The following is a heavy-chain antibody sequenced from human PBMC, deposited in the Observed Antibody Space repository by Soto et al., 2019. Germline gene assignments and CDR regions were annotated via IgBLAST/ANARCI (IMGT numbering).Heavy chain of an antibody. D-gene: IGHD3-3*01. CDR1: GFTFSSYA. CDR2: ISGSGGST. J-gene: IGHJ6*03. CDR3: AKVHDFWSGYYYMDV. Sequence: HPGGSLRLSCAASGFTFSSYAMSWVRQAPGKGLEWVSAISGSGGSTYYADSVKGRFTISRDNSKNTLYLQMNSLRAEDTAVYYCAKVHDFWSGYYYMDVWGKGTTVTVSS. V-gene: IGHV3-23*01.